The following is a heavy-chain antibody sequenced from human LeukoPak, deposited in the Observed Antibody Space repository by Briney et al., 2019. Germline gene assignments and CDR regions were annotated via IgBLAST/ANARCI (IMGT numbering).Heavy chain of an antibody. D-gene: IGHD1-26*01. CDR2: IYHSGST. CDR1: GGSISSSNW. J-gene: IGHJ4*02. CDR3: ARHSGGATPIDY. V-gene: IGHV4-4*02. Sequence: SGTLSLTCAVSGGSISSSNWWSWVRQPPGKGLEWIGEIYHSGSTNYNPSLKGRVTISVDKSKNQFSLKLSSVTAADTAVYYCARHSGGATPIDYWGQGTLVTVSS.